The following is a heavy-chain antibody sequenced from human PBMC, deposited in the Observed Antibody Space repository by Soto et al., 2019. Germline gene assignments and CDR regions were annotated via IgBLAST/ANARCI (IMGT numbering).Heavy chain of an antibody. CDR2: INPSGGQT. CDR1: GYTFTNYN. J-gene: IGHJ4*02. Sequence: ASVKVSCKASGYTFTNYNIYWVRRAPGQGLEWMGIINPSGGQTSYAQKLQGRITMTTDTSMSTAFMELSRLTSEDTAVYYCARDLALQAGTTRWVKDYWGQGTLVTVSS. D-gene: IGHD1-7*01. V-gene: IGHV1-46*01. CDR3: ARDLALQAGTTRWVKDY.